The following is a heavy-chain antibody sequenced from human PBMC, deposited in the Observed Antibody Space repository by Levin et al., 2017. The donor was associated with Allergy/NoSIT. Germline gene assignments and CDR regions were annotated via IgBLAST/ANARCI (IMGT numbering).Heavy chain of an antibody. J-gene: IGHJ6*02. CDR3: ARGSTSCYGACYYYGMDG. CDR2: IYSGGST. D-gene: IGHD2-2*01. Sequence: GGSLRLSCAASGFTVSSNYMSWVRQAPGKGLEWVSVIYSGGSTYYADSVKGRFTISRDNSKNTLYLQMNSLRAEDTAVYYCARGSTSCYGACYYYGMDGWGQGTTVTVSS. V-gene: IGHV3-53*01. CDR1: GFTVSSNY.